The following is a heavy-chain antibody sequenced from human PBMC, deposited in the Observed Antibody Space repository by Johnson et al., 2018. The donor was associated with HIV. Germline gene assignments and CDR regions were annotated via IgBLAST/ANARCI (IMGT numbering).Heavy chain of an antibody. CDR2: IYSGGST. Sequence: VQLVESGGGLVQPGGSLRLSCAASGFTFSSYAMSWVRQAPGKGLEWVSAIYSGGSTYYADSVKGRFTISRDNSKNTLYLQMNSLRVEDTAVYYCAKDLGSYQYLVDAFDIWGQGTMVTVSS. J-gene: IGHJ3*02. CDR1: GFTFSSYA. V-gene: IGHV3-23*04. D-gene: IGHD1-26*01. CDR3: AKDLGSYQYLVDAFDI.